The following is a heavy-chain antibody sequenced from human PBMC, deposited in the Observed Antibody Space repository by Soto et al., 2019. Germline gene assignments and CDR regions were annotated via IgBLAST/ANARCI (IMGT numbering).Heavy chain of an antibody. D-gene: IGHD6-13*01. CDR1: GGSFSGYY. CDR2: INHSGST. Sequence: PSETLSLTCAVYGGSFSGYYWSWIRQPPGKGLEWIGEINHSGSTNYNPSPKSRVTISVDTSKNQFSLKLSSVTAADTAVYYCARGLKQQLEKGWFDPWGQGTLVTVSS. J-gene: IGHJ5*02. V-gene: IGHV4-34*01. CDR3: ARGLKQQLEKGWFDP.